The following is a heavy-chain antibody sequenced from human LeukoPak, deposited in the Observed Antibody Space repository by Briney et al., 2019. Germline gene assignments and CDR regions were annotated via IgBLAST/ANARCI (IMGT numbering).Heavy chain of an antibody. CDR1: GGSISSSSYY. Sequence: SETLSLTCTVSGGSISSSSYYWGWIRQPPGKGLEWIGEINHSGSTNYNPSLKSRVTISVDTSKNQFSLKLSSVTAADTAVYYCARGQGVLLWFGELKSWFDPWGQGTLVTVSS. CDR2: INHSGST. V-gene: IGHV4-39*07. J-gene: IGHJ5*02. D-gene: IGHD3-10*01. CDR3: ARGQGVLLWFGELKSWFDP.